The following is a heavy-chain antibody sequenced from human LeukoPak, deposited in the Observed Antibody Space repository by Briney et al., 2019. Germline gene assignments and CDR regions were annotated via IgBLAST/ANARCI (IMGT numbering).Heavy chain of an antibody. CDR3: ARLIRPYFDY. CDR1: GFTVSSSY. V-gene: IGHV3-7*05. J-gene: IGHJ4*02. Sequence: PGGSLRLSCAASGFTVSSSYMSWVRQAPGKGLEWVASIKQDGSEKYYVDSVKGRFTISRDNAKNSLYLQMNSLRAEDTAVYYCARLIRPYFDYWGQGTLVTVSS. CDR2: IKQDGSEK.